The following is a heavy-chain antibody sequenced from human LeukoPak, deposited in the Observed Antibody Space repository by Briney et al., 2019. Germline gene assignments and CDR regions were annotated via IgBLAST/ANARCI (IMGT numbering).Heavy chain of an antibody. J-gene: IGHJ4*02. CDR2: IYSGGST. CDR1: GFTVSSNY. D-gene: IGHD3-3*01. V-gene: IGHV3-66*02. Sequence: GGSLRLSCAASGFTVSSNYMSWVRQAPGKGLEWVSVIYSGGSTYYAGSVKGRFTISRDNSKNTLYLQMNSLRAEDTAVYYCASPDYDFWSGYLRNWGQGTLVTVSS. CDR3: ASPDYDFWSGYLRN.